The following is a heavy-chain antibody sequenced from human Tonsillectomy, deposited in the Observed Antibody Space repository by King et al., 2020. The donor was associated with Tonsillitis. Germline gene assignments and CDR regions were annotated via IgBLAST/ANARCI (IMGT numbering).Heavy chain of an antibody. CDR2: IKQDGSEK. CDR3: TRNPYYYDSSGLINGLDV. CDR1: GFSFSTCW. D-gene: IGHD3-22*01. Sequence: VQLVESGGGLVQPGGSLRLSCAVSGFSFSTCWMDWVRQATGKGLEWVANIKQDGSEKYYAESVKGRFTISRDSAKNSLYLQMNSMRAEDTAVYYCTRNPYYYDSSGLINGLDVWGQGTTVTVSS. V-gene: IGHV3-7*01. J-gene: IGHJ6*02.